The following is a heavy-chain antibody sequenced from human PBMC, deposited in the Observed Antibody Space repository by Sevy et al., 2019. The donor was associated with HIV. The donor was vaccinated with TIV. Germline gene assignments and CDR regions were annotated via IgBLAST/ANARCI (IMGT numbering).Heavy chain of an antibody. CDR3: ARGGIAAAGTYYYYGMDV. CDR1: GFTFSDYY. CDR2: ISSSGSTI. Sequence: GGSLRLSCAASGFTFSDYYMSWIRQAPGKGLEWVSYISSSGSTIYYAYSVKGRFTISRDNAKNSLYLQMNSLRAEDTAVYYCARGGIAAAGTYYYYGMDVWGQGTTVTVSS. J-gene: IGHJ6*02. V-gene: IGHV3-11*01. D-gene: IGHD6-13*01.